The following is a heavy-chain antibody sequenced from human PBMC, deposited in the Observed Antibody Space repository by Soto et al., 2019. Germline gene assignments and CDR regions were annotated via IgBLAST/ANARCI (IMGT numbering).Heavy chain of an antibody. J-gene: IGHJ4*02. CDR2: INHSGST. CDR3: ARDPYSDYDFGFDY. V-gene: IGHV4-34*01. CDR1: GGSFSGYY. D-gene: IGHD4-17*01. Sequence: QVQLQQWGAGLLKPSETLSLTCAVYGGSFSGYYWSWIRQPPGKGLEWIGEINHSGSTNYNPSLKSRVTISVDTSKNPFSLKLSSVTAADTAVYYCARDPYSDYDFGFDYWGQGTLVTVSS.